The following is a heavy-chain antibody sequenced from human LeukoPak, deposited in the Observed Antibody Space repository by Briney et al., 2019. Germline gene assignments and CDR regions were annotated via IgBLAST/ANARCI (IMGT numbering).Heavy chain of an antibody. D-gene: IGHD3-10*01. CDR1: GGSFSGDY. J-gene: IGHJ4*02. CDR2: INHSGST. Sequence: SETLSLTCAVYGGSFSGDYWSWIRQPPGEGLEWIGEINHSGSTTYNPSLKSRVTISVDTSKNQFSLKLSSVTAADTAVYYCARGTRYYGSGLPIFDYWGQGTLVTVSS. V-gene: IGHV4-34*01. CDR3: ARGTRYYGSGLPIFDY.